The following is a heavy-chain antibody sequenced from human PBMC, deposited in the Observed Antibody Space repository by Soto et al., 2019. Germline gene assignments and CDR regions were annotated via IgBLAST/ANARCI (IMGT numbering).Heavy chain of an antibody. CDR2: LTAGGGST. D-gene: IGHD6-19*01. CDR3: AKWRVPTQLYDSFDI. CDR1: GFTFSDYA. Sequence: GGSLRLSCAASGFTFSDYAMGWVRQAPGKGLEWVAALTAGGGSTYYAGSVRGRFTISRDNSQNTVYLIMSSLRAEDTAMYYCAKWRVPTQLYDSFDIWGQGTMVTVSS. J-gene: IGHJ3*02. V-gene: IGHV3-23*01.